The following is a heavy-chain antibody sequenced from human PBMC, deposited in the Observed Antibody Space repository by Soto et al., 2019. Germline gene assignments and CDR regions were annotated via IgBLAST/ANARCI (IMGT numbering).Heavy chain of an antibody. CDR2: MYHSGST. CDR1: GGSISSTSYY. CDR3: ARDRGIVVVPAAIKAGDYYYGMDV. J-gene: IGHJ6*02. D-gene: IGHD2-2*01. V-gene: IGHV4-39*07. Sequence: QLQLQESGPGLVKPSETLSLTCTVSGGSISSTSYYWGWIRQPPGKGLEWIGSMYHSGSTYYNPSLKSRVTISVDTSKNQFSLNLSSVTAADTAVYYCARDRGIVVVPAAIKAGDYYYGMDVWGQGTTVTVSS.